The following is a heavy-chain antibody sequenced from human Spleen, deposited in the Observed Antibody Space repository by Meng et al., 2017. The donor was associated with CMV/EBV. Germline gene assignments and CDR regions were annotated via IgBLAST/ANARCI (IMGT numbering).Heavy chain of an antibody. V-gene: IGHV4-61*01. CDR1: SVSSGSYY. Sequence: SVSSGSYYWRWIRQPPGKGLEWIGYIYYSGSTNYNPSLKRRVTISVDTSKNQFSLMLSSVTAADTAVYYCARDNLGGKDYYYYGMDVWGQGTTVTVSS. J-gene: IGHJ6*02. D-gene: IGHD2-15*01. CDR3: ARDNLGGKDYYYYGMDV. CDR2: IYYSGST.